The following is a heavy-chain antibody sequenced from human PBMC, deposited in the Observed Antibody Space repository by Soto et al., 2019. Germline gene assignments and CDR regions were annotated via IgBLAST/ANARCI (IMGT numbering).Heavy chain of an antibody. J-gene: IGHJ4*02. CDR1: GFTFTSYC. V-gene: IGHV1-46*01. CDR3: ATYYCAREGSSGWPFDY. CDR2: INPSGGGT. D-gene: IGHD6-19*01. Sequence: QVQLVQSGAEVKKPGASVKVSCKTSGFTFTSYCMHWVRQAPGQGLEWMGIINPSGGGTSYAQKFQGRVTMTRDTSTSTAYMDMSSLRYEDTAMYYCATYYCAREGSSGWPFDYWGQGTLVTVSS.